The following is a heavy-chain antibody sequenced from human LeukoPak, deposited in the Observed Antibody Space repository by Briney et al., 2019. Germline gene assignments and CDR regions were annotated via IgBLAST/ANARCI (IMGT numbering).Heavy chain of an antibody. CDR3: ARHPFPVTVVTPGWFDY. CDR2: IYYSGST. J-gene: IGHJ4*02. Sequence: PSETLSLTCTVSGGSISSSSYYWGWIRQPPGKGLEWIGSIYYSGSTYYNPSLKSRVTISVDTSKNQFSLKLSSVTAADTAVYYCARHPFPVTVVTPGWFDYWGQGTLVTVSS. D-gene: IGHD4-23*01. V-gene: IGHV4-39*01. CDR1: GGSISSSSYY.